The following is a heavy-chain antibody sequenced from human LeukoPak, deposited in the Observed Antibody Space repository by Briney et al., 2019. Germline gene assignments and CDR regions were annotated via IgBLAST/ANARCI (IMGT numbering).Heavy chain of an antibody. D-gene: IGHD5-18*01. Sequence: ASVKVSSKASGGTFSSYAISWVRQAPGQGLEWMGGIIPIFGTANYAQKFQGRVTITADESTSTAYMELSSLRSEDTAVYYCARNPRIQLWLPWFDPWGQGTLVTVSS. CDR1: GGTFSSYA. J-gene: IGHJ5*02. V-gene: IGHV1-69*13. CDR2: IIPIFGTA. CDR3: ARNPRIQLWLPWFDP.